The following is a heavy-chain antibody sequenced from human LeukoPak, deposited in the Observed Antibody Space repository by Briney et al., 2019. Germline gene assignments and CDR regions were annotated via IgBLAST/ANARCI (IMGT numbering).Heavy chain of an antibody. CDR2: IYHTGTT. D-gene: IGHD1-1*01. V-gene: IGHV4-39*01. CDR1: GGSISSSVHF. CDR3: ARRLQTETHFDL. J-gene: IGHJ4*02. Sequence: PSETLSLTCSVSGGSISSSVHFWDWIRQPPGKGLQWVGTIYHTGTTFYNPSLKSRVTISVDTSKNLFSLRLTTVTAPDTAVYFCARRLQTETHFDLWGQGTLVTVSS.